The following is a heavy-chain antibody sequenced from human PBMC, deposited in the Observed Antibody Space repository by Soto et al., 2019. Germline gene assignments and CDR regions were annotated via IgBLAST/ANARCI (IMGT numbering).Heavy chain of an antibody. CDR2: IKQDGSEK. V-gene: IGHV3-7*01. Sequence: EVQLAESGGGLVQPGGSLRLSCAASGFTFSSYWMSWVRQAPGKGLEWVAKIKQDGSEKYYVDSVKGRFTISRDNAKNSLYLQMNSLRAEDTAVYYCARDRKVRGYYFDYWGQGTLVTVSS. CDR3: ARDRKVRGYYFDY. CDR1: GFTFSSYW. J-gene: IGHJ4*02. D-gene: IGHD3-10*01.